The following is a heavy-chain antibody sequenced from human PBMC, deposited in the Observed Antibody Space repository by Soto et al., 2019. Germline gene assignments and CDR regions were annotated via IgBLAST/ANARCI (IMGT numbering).Heavy chain of an antibody. V-gene: IGHV4-61*01. J-gene: IGHJ4*02. CDR3: ARDSHYDLLTGYLGLDY. D-gene: IGHD3-9*01. CDR2: VSGLGSR. Sequence: FNVSAKSVTPRRTCGCRMSQAKAKGLEWSGHVSGLGSRYYNPSLKSRATISADASKNQFSLRLTSVTAADTAMYFCARDSHYDLLTGYLGLDYWSQGSMVTVS. CDR1: AKSVTPRRTC.